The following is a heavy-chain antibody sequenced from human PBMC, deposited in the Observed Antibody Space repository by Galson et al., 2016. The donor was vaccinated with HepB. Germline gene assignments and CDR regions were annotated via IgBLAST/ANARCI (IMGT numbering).Heavy chain of an antibody. CDR3: ANDWYGYLAY. D-gene: IGHD3-9*01. V-gene: IGHV3-48*02. CDR2: ITSSSSVT. J-gene: IGHJ4*02. Sequence: LRLSCADSGFTFSIYSMNWVRQAPGKGLEWISHITSSSSVTYYADSVKGRFTISRDNAKKSLYLQMNSLSDEDTAVYYCANDWYGYLAYWGQGTLVTVSS. CDR1: GFTFSIYS.